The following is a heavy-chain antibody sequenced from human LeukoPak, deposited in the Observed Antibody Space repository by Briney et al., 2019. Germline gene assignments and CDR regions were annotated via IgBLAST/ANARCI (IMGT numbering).Heavy chain of an antibody. D-gene: IGHD3-9*01. V-gene: IGHV3-48*03. J-gene: IGHJ4*02. Sequence: GGSLRLSCAASGFAFSSYEMNWVRQAPGKGLEWVSYISSSGSTIYYADSVKGRFTISRDNAKNSLYLQMNSLRAEDTAVYYCARDYYDILTGPANSFDYWGQGTLVTVSS. CDR3: ARDYYDILTGPANSFDY. CDR2: ISSSGSTI. CDR1: GFAFSSYE.